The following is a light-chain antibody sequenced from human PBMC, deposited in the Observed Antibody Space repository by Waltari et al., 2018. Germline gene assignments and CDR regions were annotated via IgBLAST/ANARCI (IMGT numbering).Light chain of an antibody. J-gene: IGLJ2*01. Sequence: QSVLTQPPSESGTPGQRIIISCSGSSSNIGSNYVYWYQQLPGTAPKLLIYRNNQRSSGVPDRFSGSKSGTSASLAISGLRSEDEADYYCAAWDDSLSGFVVFGGGTKLTVL. CDR2: RNN. CDR1: SSNIGSNY. CDR3: AAWDDSLSGFVV. V-gene: IGLV1-47*01.